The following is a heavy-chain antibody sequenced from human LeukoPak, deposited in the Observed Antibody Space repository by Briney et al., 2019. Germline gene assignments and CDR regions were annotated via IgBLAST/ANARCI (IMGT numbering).Heavy chain of an antibody. CDR1: GFTFDDYA. J-gene: IGHJ4*02. CDR2: ISWSSGSI. V-gene: IGHV3-9*01. D-gene: IGHD6-13*01. CDR3: ARDKGSSSWCDY. Sequence: GGSLRLSCAASGFTFDDYAMHWVRQAPGKGLEWVSGISWSSGSIGYADSVKGRFTISRDNSKNTLYLQMNSLRAEDTAVYYCARDKGSSSWCDYWGQGTLVTASS.